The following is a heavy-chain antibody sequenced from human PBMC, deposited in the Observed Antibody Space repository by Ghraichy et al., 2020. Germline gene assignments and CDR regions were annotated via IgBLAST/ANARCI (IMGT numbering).Heavy chain of an antibody. CDR1: GGSVSSGSYY. J-gene: IGHJ4*02. D-gene: IGHD5-12*01. V-gene: IGHV4-61*01. CDR3: ARAKRGVATTLRYFDY. Sequence: ETLSLTCTVSGGSVSSGSYYWSWIRQPPGKGLEWIGYIYYSGSTNYNPSLKSRVTISVDTSKNQFSLKLSSVTAADTAVYYCARAKRGVATTLRYFDYWGQGTLVTVSS. CDR2: IYYSGST.